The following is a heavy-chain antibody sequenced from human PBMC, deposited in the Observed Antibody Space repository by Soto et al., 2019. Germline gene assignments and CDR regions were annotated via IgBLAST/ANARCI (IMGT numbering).Heavy chain of an antibody. J-gene: IGHJ4*02. D-gene: IGHD3-10*01. Sequence: GGSLRLSCAASAFTFGSHSMSWVRQAPGKGLEWVSSISASGVNTYYADSVKGRFTISRGNSKNTLYLQMNSLRAEDTAVYYCAKSGSNSYFDYWGQGTLVTVSS. V-gene: IGHV3-23*01. CDR1: AFTFGSHS. CDR3: AKSGSNSYFDY. CDR2: ISASGVNT.